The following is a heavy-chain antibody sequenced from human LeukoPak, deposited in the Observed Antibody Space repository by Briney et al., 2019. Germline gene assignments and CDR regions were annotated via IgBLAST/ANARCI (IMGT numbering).Heavy chain of an antibody. D-gene: IGHD3-3*01. CDR3: ARHAVNYDFWSGYLPNWFDP. J-gene: IGHJ5*02. Sequence: SETLSLTCAVSGDSISSNNYYWAWVRQPPGKGLEWIGSVSYSGSTYYNPSLKSRVTISVDTSKNQFSLKLSSVTAADTAVYYCARHAVNYDFWSGYLPNWFDPWGQGTLVTVSS. CDR2: VSYSGST. V-gene: IGHV4-39*01. CDR1: GDSISSNNYY.